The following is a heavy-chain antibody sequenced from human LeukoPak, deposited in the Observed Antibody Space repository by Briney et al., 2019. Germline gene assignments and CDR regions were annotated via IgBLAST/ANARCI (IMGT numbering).Heavy chain of an antibody. Sequence: ASVKVSCKASGYTFISYYMHWVRQAPGQGLEWMGVINLSGGSTAYAQQFQGRVTMTRDTSTSTVYMELSSLRSEDTAVYYCARHALIGTTPFDYWGQGTLVSVSS. J-gene: IGHJ4*02. D-gene: IGHD1-20*01. CDR3: ARHALIGTTPFDY. CDR1: GYTFISYY. V-gene: IGHV1-46*01. CDR2: INLSGGST.